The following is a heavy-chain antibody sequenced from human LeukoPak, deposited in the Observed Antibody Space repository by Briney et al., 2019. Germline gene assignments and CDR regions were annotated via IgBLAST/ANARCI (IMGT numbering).Heavy chain of an antibody. V-gene: IGHV4-59*01. CDR3: AREDPQTTVPEGMDV. CDR1: GGSISTYY. Sequence: SETLSLTCSVSGGSISTYYWSWIRQPPGKGLEWIGYIYYTGTTNYNPSLRSRLTISVDTSRNQFPLRLSSVTAADTAVYCCAREDPQTTVPEGMDVWGHGTTVIVSS. D-gene: IGHD4-17*01. J-gene: IGHJ6*02. CDR2: IYYTGTT.